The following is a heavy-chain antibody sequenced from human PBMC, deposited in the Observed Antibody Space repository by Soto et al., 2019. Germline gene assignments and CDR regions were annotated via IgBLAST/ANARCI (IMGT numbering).Heavy chain of an antibody. D-gene: IGHD3-16*01. Sequence: PSETLSLTCAVSGGSISSGGYSWSWIRQSPGKGLEWIGYIYHSGSTYYNPSLKSRVTISVDRSKNQFSLKLSSVTAADTAVYYCARGGSGGFDPWGQGTLVTVSS. CDR3: ARGGSGGFDP. CDR1: GGSISSGGYS. CDR2: IYHSGST. V-gene: IGHV4-30-2*06. J-gene: IGHJ5*02.